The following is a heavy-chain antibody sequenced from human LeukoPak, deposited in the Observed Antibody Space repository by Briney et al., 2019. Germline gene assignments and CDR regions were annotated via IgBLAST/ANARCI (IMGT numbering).Heavy chain of an antibody. CDR3: ARRDYGDYPDAFDI. J-gene: IGHJ3*02. D-gene: IGHD4-17*01. Sequence: PGGSLRLSCAASGFTFSSYSMNWVRQAPGKGPEWVSSISSSSSYIYYADSVKGRFTISRDNAKNSLYLQMNSLRAEDTAVYYCARRDYGDYPDAFDIWGQGTMVTVSS. V-gene: IGHV3-21*01. CDR2: ISSSSSYI. CDR1: GFTFSSYS.